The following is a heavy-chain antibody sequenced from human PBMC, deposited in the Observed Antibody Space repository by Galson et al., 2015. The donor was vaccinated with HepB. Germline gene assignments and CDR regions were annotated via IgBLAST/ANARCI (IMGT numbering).Heavy chain of an antibody. CDR3: AGEGFMITFGGVITY. D-gene: IGHD3-16*02. V-gene: IGHV3-30-3*01. Sequence: SLRLSCAASGFNFSNYAMHWVRQAPGKGLDWVAIISYDGSNKYYADSVKGRFTISRDNSKNTLYLQMNSLRPEDTAVYYCAGEGFMITFGGVITYWGQGALVTVSS. CDR1: GFNFSNYA. J-gene: IGHJ4*02. CDR2: ISYDGSNK.